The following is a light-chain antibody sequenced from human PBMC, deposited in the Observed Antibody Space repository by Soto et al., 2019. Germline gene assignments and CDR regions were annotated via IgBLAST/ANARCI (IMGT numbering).Light chain of an antibody. Sequence: EIVMTQSPATLSVSPGERATLSCRASQSVSSNLAWYQQKPGQAPRLLIYGASSRATGIPDRFSGSGSGTDFTLTISRLEPEDFTVYYCQQYSSSPLTFGQGTRVEIK. CDR2: GAS. CDR3: QQYSSSPLT. V-gene: IGKV3-20*01. J-gene: IGKJ1*01. CDR1: QSVSSN.